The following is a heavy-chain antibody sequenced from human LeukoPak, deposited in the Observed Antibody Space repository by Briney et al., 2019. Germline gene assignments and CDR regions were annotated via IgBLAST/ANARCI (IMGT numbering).Heavy chain of an antibody. D-gene: IGHD6-19*01. J-gene: IGHJ4*02. V-gene: IGHV5-51*01. CDR2: IYPDDSDT. CDR1: GFSFTSYW. CDR3: AVGGSSGYYYFDY. Sequence: GEFLKISCKGSGFSFTSYWIGWVRQMPGKGLEWMGIIYPDDSDTRYSPSFQGQVTISADKSISTAFLQWSSLKASDTAMYYCAVGGSSGYYYFDYWGQGTLVTVSS.